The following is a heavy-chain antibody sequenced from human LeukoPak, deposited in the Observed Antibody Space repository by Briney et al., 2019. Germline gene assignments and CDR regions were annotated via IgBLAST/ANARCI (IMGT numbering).Heavy chain of an antibody. D-gene: IGHD3-10*01. Sequence: SETLSLTCAVYGGSFSGYYWSWIRQPPGKGLEWIGEINHSGSTQYHPSLKIRIIISIDTSKNQLPLKLSSVTAADTAVYYCARRTGVFYGSGSYYNVGRFDYWGQGTLVTVSS. CDR2: INHSGST. CDR1: GGSFSGYY. J-gene: IGHJ4*02. V-gene: IGHV4-34*01. CDR3: ARRTGVFYGSGSYYNVGRFDY.